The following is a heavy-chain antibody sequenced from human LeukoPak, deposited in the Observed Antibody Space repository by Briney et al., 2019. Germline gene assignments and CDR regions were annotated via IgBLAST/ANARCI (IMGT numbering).Heavy chain of an antibody. J-gene: IGHJ6*03. Sequence: ASVKVSCKASGYTFTGYYMHWVRQAPGQGLEWMGWINPNSGGTNYAQKFQGRVTMTRDTSISTAYMELSRLRSDDTAVYYCTRGTIVVVPAAIHYMDVWGKGTTVTVSS. V-gene: IGHV1-2*02. CDR2: INPNSGGT. D-gene: IGHD2-2*01. CDR3: TRGTIVVVPAAIHYMDV. CDR1: GYTFTGYY.